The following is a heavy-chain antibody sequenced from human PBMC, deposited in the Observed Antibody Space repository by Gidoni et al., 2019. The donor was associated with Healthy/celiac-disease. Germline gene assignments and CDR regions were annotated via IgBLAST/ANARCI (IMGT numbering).Heavy chain of an antibody. Sequence: QVQLQQWGAGLLKPSETLSLTCAVYGGSFSGYYWSWIRQPPGKGLEWIGEINHSGRTNYNPSLKSRVTISVDTSKNQFSLKLSSVTAADTAVYYCASGGYCSSTSCYLVLNGMDVWGQGTTVTVSS. D-gene: IGHD2-2*01. J-gene: IGHJ6*02. CDR1: GGSFSGYY. V-gene: IGHV4-34*01. CDR2: INHSGRT. CDR3: ASGGYCSSTSCYLVLNGMDV.